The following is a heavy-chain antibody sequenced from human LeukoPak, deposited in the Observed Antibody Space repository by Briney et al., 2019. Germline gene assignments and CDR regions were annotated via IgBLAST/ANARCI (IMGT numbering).Heavy chain of an antibody. Sequence: GGSPRLSCVASGFTFSSYSMNWVRQAPGKGLEWVSSISSSSSYIYYADSVKGRFTISRDNAKNSLYLQMNSLRAEDTAVYYCARDPGITMVREEFDYWGQGTLVTVSS. CDR3: ARDPGITMVREEFDY. D-gene: IGHD3-10*01. V-gene: IGHV3-21*01. CDR2: ISSSSSYI. J-gene: IGHJ4*02. CDR1: GFTFSSYS.